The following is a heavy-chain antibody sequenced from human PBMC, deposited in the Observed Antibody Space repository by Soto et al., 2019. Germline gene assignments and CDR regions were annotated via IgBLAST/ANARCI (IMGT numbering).Heavy chain of an antibody. CDR3: ASERYSSCLNYY. CDR1: VFTFSTSG. Sequence: GGSLRLSGTASVFTFSTSGMCWVRQAPGKGLEWVSYISAISSTIYYADSVKGRFTISRDNAKNSLYLQMNSLRDEDTVVYYCASERYSSCLNYYWGQGTLVTVSS. CDR2: ISAISSTI. J-gene: IGHJ4*02. D-gene: IGHD6-19*01. V-gene: IGHV3-48*02.